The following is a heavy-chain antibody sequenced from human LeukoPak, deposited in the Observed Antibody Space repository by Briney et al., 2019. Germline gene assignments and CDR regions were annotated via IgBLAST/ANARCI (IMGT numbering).Heavy chain of an antibody. CDR2: ISGSGGST. V-gene: IGHV3-23*01. Sequence: GGSLRLSCAASGFTFSSYAMSWVRQAPGKGLEWVSAISGSGGSTYYADSVKGRFTISRDNSKNTLYLQMNSLRAEDTAVCYCAKCQSILVRGVIGPYWGQGTLVTVSS. CDR1: GFTFSSYA. CDR3: AKCQSILVRGVIGPY. J-gene: IGHJ4*02. D-gene: IGHD3-10*01.